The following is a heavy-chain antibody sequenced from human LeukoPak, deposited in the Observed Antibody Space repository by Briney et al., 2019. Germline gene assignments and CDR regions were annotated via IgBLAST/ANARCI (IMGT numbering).Heavy chain of an antibody. D-gene: IGHD3-22*01. CDR1: GGSISSYY. J-gene: IGHJ5*02. V-gene: IGHV4-4*07. CDR2: IYTSGST. Sequence: SETLSLTCTVSGGSISSYYWSWIRQPAGKGLEWIGRIYTSGSTNYNPSLKSRVTMSVDTSKNQFSLKLSSVTAADTAVYYCARETTTLDSSGYPRSGWFDPWGQGTLVTVSS. CDR3: ARETTTLDSSGYPRSGWFDP.